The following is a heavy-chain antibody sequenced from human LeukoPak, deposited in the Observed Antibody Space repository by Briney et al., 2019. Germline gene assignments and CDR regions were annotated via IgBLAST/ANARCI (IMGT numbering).Heavy chain of an antibody. D-gene: IGHD4-17*01. J-gene: IGHJ4*02. CDR2: ISAYNGNT. Sequence: ASVKVSCKSSSYTFTSYAISWVRHAPGQGLERMGWISAYNGNTNYAQKLQGRVTMTTDTSTSTAYMELRSLRSDDTAVYYCARDLAPTVTPDYWGQGTLVTVSS. CDR1: SYTFTSYA. V-gene: IGHV1-18*01. CDR3: ARDLAPTVTPDY.